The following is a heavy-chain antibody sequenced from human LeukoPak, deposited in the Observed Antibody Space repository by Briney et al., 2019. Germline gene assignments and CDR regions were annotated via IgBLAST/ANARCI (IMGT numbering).Heavy chain of an antibody. V-gene: IGHV1-18*01. CDR1: GYTFTSYG. D-gene: IGHD1-26*01. CDR2: ISAYNGNT. CDR3: ARTGRGGVGVGATRYYYYYMDV. J-gene: IGHJ6*03. Sequence: GASVKVSCKASGYTFTSYGISWVRQAPGQGLEWMGWISAYNGNTNYAQKLQGRVTMTTDTSTSTAYMELRSLRSDDTAVYYCARTGRGGVGVGATRYYYYYMDVWGKGTTVTISS.